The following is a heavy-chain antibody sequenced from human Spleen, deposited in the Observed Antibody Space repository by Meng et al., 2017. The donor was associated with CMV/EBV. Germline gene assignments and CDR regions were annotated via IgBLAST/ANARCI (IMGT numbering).Heavy chain of an antibody. CDR1: GLTFRKYW. CDR3: ARDLGDPVVSYYYYGMDV. V-gene: IGHV3-74*01. CDR2: IKSDGRDM. J-gene: IGHJ6*02. Sequence: GGSLRLSCAASGLTFRKYWMHWVRQAPGKGLVWVSRIKSDGRDMDYADSVKGRFTISRDNAKNTLYLQMNGLSDEDTAVYYCARDLGDPVVSYYYYGMDVWGQGATVTVSS. D-gene: IGHD4-23*01.